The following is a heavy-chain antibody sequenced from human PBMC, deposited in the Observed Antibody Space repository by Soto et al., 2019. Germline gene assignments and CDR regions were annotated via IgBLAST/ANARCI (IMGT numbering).Heavy chain of an antibody. J-gene: IGHJ4*02. CDR2: IRSKANSYAT. V-gene: IGHV3-73*01. Sequence: EVQLVESGGGLVQPGGSLKLSCAASGFTFSGSAMHWVRQASGKGLEWVGRIRSKANSYATAYAASVKGRFTISRDASKNTAYLQMNSLTTEDTAVYYCTRPRGVVAQPEYYFDYWGQGTLVTVSS. D-gene: IGHD3-10*01. CDR1: GFTFSGSA. CDR3: TRPRGVVAQPEYYFDY.